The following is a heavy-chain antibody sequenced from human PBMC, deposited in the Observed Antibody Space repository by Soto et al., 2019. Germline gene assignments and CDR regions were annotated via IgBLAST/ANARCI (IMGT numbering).Heavy chain of an antibody. Sequence: GGSLRLSCAASGFTFSSYVMSWGRQAPGKGLEWVSAISDSGGSTYYADSVKGRFTISRDNSKNTLYLQMNSLRAEDTAVYYCAKVPPYDSSGYYFSFPAEYFQHWGQGTLVTVSS. CDR2: ISDSGGST. V-gene: IGHV3-23*01. CDR1: GFTFSSYV. CDR3: AKVPPYDSSGYYFSFPAEYFQH. D-gene: IGHD3-22*01. J-gene: IGHJ1*01.